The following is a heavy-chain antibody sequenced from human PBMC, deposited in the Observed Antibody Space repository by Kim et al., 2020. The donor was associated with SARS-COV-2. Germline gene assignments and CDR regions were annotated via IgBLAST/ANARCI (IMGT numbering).Heavy chain of an antibody. D-gene: IGHD3-16*01. V-gene: IGHV4-61*02. CDR1: GGSISSGSYY. Sequence: SETLSLTCTVSGGSISSGSYYWSWIRQPAGKGLEWIGRIYTSGSTNYNPSLKSRVTISVDTSKNQFSLKLSSVTAADTAVYYCARLEGGDNWFDPWGQGTLVTVSS. CDR3: ARLEGGDNWFDP. CDR2: IYTSGST. J-gene: IGHJ5*02.